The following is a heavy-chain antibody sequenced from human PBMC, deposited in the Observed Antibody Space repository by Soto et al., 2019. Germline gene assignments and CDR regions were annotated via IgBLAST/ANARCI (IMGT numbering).Heavy chain of an antibody. D-gene: IGHD6-13*01. CDR2: IYYSGST. J-gene: IGHJ4*02. Sequence: PSETLSLTCTVSGGSISSGGYYWSWIRQHPGKGLEWIGYIYYSGSTYYNPSLKSRVTISVDTSKNQFSLKLSSVTAADTAVYYCAREGSSPAGVHFDYWGQGTLVTVSS. V-gene: IGHV4-31*03. CDR3: AREGSSPAGVHFDY. CDR1: GGSISSGGYY.